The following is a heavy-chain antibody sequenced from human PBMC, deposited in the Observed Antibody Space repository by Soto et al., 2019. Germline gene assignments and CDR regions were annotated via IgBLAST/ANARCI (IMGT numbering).Heavy chain of an antibody. V-gene: IGHV4-61*01. J-gene: IGHJ5*02. CDR3: ARGSMAIFGVVIMGANWFDP. CDR2: IYYSGST. D-gene: IGHD3-3*01. CDR1: GGSVSSGSYY. Sequence: SETLSLTCTVSGGSVSSGSYYWSWIRQPPGKGLEWIGYIYYSGSTNYNPSLKSRVTISVDTSKNQFSLKLSSVTAADTAVYYCARGSMAIFGVVIMGANWFDPRGQGTLATVSS.